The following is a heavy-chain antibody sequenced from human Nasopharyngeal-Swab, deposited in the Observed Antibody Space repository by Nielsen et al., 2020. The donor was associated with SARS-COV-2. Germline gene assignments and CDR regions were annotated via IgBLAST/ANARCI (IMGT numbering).Heavy chain of an antibody. CDR2: IRSKSYGGTT. V-gene: IGHV3-49*04. CDR3: TRDPDYGDNEVLFDY. CDR1: GFTFGDYA. J-gene: IGHJ4*02. Sequence: GESLKISCTTSGFTFGDYAMSWVRQAPRKGLELVAFIRSKSYGGTTEYAASVEGRFTISRDDSTTIAYLQLNSLKTEDTAVYYCTRDPDYGDNEVLFDYWGQGTLVSVSS. D-gene: IGHD4-17*01.